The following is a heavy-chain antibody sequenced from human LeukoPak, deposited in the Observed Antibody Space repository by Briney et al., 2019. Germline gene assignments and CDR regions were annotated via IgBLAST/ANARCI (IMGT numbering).Heavy chain of an antibody. CDR3: ARDSSVCAFDV. J-gene: IGHJ3*01. Sequence: GGSLRLSCAASGFTFSPYTMHWFRQPPGKGLEWVSYINTGSSTIYYADSVKGRSTISRDNAKNSLYLQLNSLRAEDTAVYYCARDSSVCAFDVWGQGTMVTVSS. V-gene: IGHV3-48*01. CDR1: GFTFSPYT. CDR2: INTGSSTI. D-gene: IGHD6-6*01.